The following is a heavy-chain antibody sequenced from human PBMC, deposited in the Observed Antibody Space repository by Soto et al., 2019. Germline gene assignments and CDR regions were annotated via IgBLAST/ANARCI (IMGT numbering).Heavy chain of an antibody. CDR1: GFTVSSNY. J-gene: IGHJ4*02. CDR2: IYSGGST. Sequence: GGSLRLSCAASGFTVSSNYMSWVRQAPGKGLEWASVIYSGGSTYYADSVKGRFTISRDNSKNTLYLQMNSLRAEDTAVYYCARTPQGDYEFGESYYWGQGTLVTVSS. D-gene: IGHD4-17*01. V-gene: IGHV3-66*01. CDR3: ARTPQGDYEFGESYY.